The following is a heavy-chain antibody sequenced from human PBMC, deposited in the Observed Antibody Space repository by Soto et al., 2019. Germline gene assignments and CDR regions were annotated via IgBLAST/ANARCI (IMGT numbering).Heavy chain of an antibody. CDR1: GGSFSGYY. Sequence: SETLSLTCAVYGGSFSGYYWSWIRQPPGKGLEWIGYIYYSGSTNYNPSLKSRVTISVDTSKNQFSLKLSSVTAADTAVYYCAREGAMVTWYFDYWGQGTLVTVSS. J-gene: IGHJ4*02. V-gene: IGHV4-59*01. CDR3: AREGAMVTWYFDY. D-gene: IGHD5-18*01. CDR2: IYYSGST.